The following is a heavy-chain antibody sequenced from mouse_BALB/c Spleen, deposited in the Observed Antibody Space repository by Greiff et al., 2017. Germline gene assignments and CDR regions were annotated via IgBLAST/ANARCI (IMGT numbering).Heavy chain of an antibody. D-gene: IGHD2-4*01. CDR2: ISYSGST. V-gene: IGHV3-8*02. J-gene: IGHJ4*01. CDR1: GDSITSGY. CDR3: ARPTMITTGAMDY. Sequence: DVKLQESGPSLVKPSQTLSLTCSVTGDSITSGYWNWIRKFPGNKLEYMGYISYSGSTYYNPSLKSRISITRDTSKNQYYLQLNSVTTEDTATYYCARPTMITTGAMDYWGQGTSVTVSS.